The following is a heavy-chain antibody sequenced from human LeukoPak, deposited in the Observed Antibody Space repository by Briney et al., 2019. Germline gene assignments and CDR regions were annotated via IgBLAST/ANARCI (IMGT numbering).Heavy chain of an antibody. CDR2: IYSTGST. CDR3: ARHRPEGSYPLDS. Sequence: SETLSLTCTVSGGSISNYYWSWLRLPPGKGLEWIGHIYSTGSTTYSPSLKSRVIMSADTSKNQFSLKVTSVTAADTAVYYCARHRPEGSYPLDSWGQGALVTVSS. J-gene: IGHJ4*02. CDR1: GGSISNYY. V-gene: IGHV4-59*08.